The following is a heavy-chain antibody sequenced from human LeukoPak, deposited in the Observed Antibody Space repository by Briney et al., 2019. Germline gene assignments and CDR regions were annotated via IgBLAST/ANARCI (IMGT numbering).Heavy chain of an antibody. CDR3: ARAPDGGAFDI. Sequence: ASVKVSCKASGGIFSSYAISWVRQALGQGLEWMGRIIPIHGTANYAQKFQGRVTITADKSTSTAYMELSSLRSEDTAVYYCARAPDGGAFDIWGQGTMVTVSS. D-gene: IGHD3-16*01. V-gene: IGHV1-69*04. J-gene: IGHJ3*02. CDR1: GGIFSSYA. CDR2: IIPIHGTA.